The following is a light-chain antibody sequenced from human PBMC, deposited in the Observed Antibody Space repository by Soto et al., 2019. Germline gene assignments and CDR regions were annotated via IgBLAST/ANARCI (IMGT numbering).Light chain of an antibody. CDR1: HDITNY. V-gene: IGKV1-33*01. Sequence: DIQMTQSPSSLSASVGDRVTTICQASHDITNYLNWYQQKPGKAPKLLIYDASNLETGVPSRFSGSGSGTHFSFTISSLQPEDIATYYCQQFDNVPFTFGQGTRLEMK. CDR3: QQFDNVPFT. CDR2: DAS. J-gene: IGKJ5*01.